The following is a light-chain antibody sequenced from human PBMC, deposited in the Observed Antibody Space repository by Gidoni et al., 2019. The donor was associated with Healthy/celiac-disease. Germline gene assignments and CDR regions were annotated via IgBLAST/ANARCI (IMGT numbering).Light chain of an antibody. CDR2: EVS. V-gene: IGLV2-8*01. Sequence: QSALTQPPSASGPPGQPVTISCTGTSSDVGGYNFVSWYQQHPGTAPKLMIYEVSKRPSGVPDRFSGSKSGSTASLTVSGLQAEDEADYYCSSYAGSNNLVFGGGTKLTVL. J-gene: IGLJ3*02. CDR1: SSDVGGYNF. CDR3: SSYAGSNNLV.